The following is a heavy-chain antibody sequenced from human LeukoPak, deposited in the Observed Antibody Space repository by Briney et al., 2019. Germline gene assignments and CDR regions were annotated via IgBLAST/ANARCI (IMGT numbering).Heavy chain of an antibody. CDR2: INHSGGT. D-gene: IGHD2-2*01. CDR3: ARMYCSSTSCYGPLDY. Sequence: SETLSLTCAVYGESFSGYYWSWIRQPPGKGLEWIGEINHSGGTNYNPSLKSRVTISVDTSKNQFSLKLSSVTAADTAVYYCARMYCSSTSCYGPLDYWGQGTLVTVSS. CDR1: GESFSGYY. V-gene: IGHV4-34*01. J-gene: IGHJ4*02.